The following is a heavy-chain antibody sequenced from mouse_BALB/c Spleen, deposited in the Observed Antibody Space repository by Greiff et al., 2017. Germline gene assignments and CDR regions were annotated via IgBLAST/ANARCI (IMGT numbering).Heavy chain of an antibody. V-gene: IGHV3-2*02. CDR3: ARRVFNYGSSYGAMDY. Sequence: EVQRVESGPGLVKPSQSLSLTCTVTGYSITSDYAWNWIRQFPGNKLEWMGYISYSGSTSYNPSLKSRISITRDTSKNQFFLQLNSVTTEDTATYYCARRVFNYGSSYGAMDYWGQGTSVTVSS. CDR2: ISYSGST. CDR1: GYSITSDYA. D-gene: IGHD1-1*01. J-gene: IGHJ4*01.